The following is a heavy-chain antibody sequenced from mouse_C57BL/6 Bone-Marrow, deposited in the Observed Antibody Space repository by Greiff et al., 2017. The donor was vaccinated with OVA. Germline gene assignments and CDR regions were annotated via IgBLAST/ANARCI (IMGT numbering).Heavy chain of an antibody. CDR2: IYPGDGDT. J-gene: IGHJ4*01. CDR1: GYAFSSYW. V-gene: IGHV1-80*01. Sequence: QVQLQQSGAELVKPGASVKISCKASGYAFSSYWMNWVKQRPGKGLEWIGQIYPGDGDTNYNGKFKGKATLTADKASSTAYMQLCTLTSEDSAVHSCARGSNEDYYARDYGGPGTSVTVSS. D-gene: IGHD1-1*02. CDR3: ARGSNEDYYARDY.